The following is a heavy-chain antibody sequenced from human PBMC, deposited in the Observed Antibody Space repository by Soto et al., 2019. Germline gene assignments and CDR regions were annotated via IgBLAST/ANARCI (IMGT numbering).Heavy chain of an antibody. J-gene: IGHJ4*02. V-gene: IGHV3-33*08. D-gene: IGHD3-3*01. CDR3: AREALEWLPNFDY. CDR1: GFTFSSYG. CDR2: IWYDGSNK. Sequence: GGSLRLSCAASGFTFSSYGMHWVRQAPGKGLEWVAVIWYDGSNKYYADSVKGRFTISRDNSKNTLYLQMNSLRAEDTAVYYCAREALEWLPNFDYWGQGTLVTVSS.